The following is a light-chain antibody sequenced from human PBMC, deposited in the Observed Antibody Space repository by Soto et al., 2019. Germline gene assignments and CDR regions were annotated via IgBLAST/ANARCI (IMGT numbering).Light chain of an antibody. CDR3: LQSTRWLWT. CDR2: KVS. J-gene: IGKJ1*01. CDR1: QILVFSDGNIY. V-gene: IGKV2-30*01. Sequence: DVVLTQSPLSLPVTLGQPASSSCRSSQILVFSDGNIYLSWFHQRPGQSPRRLIYKVSIRDSGVPDGVSGSGSGNDFTLTMSRVEAEEVGSDYCLQSTRWLWTGGQGTKVDIK.